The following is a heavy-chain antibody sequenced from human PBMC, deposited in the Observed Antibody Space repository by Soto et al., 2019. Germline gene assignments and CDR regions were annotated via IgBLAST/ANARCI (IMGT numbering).Heavy chain of an antibody. V-gene: IGHV4-59*01. CDR3: ARERGEWFGDLLPHGCFGP. CDR1: GGSISDYY. CDR2: ILYTGYT. J-gene: IGHJ5*02. D-gene: IGHD3-10*01. Sequence: SETLSLTCTVSGGSISDYYWSWIRQPPGKGLEWIGYILYTGYTNYNPSLKSRITISIDTSRNQFSLRLSSVTAADTAVYYCARERGEWFGDLLPHGCFGPVSKRTMITVS.